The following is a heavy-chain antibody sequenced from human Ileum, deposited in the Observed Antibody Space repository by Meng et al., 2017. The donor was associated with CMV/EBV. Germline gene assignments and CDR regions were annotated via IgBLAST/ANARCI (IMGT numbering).Heavy chain of an antibody. CDR3: ATHEDRSSSSAFDN. V-gene: IGHV3-11*03. J-gene: IGHJ4*02. CDR2: MSTTGSYT. D-gene: IGHD6-6*01. Sequence: QVQMWEAVGGLVKHGRSLRVSCVVSEFTFIEYHMTWIRQAPGKGLEWLSYMSTTGSYTGYDDSVKCRFTISRDNAKHSLYLQMNDLRAEDTAVYYCATHEDRSSSSAFDNWGQGTLVTVSS. CDR1: EFTFIEYH.